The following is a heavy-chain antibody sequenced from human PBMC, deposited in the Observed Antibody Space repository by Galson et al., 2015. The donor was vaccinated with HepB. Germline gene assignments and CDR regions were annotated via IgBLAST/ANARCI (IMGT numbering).Heavy chain of an antibody. J-gene: IGHJ4*02. V-gene: IGHV1-58*01. CDR3: ATLLVTPI. CDR1: GFTFTNSA. CDR2: IVVGSANT. D-gene: IGHD4-23*01. Sequence: SVKVSCKGSGFTFTNSAVQWVRQARGQRLEWIGWIVVGSANTSYAQKFKERVTITRDIFTSTAYMELSSLRSEDTAVYYCATLLVTPIWGQGTLVTVSS.